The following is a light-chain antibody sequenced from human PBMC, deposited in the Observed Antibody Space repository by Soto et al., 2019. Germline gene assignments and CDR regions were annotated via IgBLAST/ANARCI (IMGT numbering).Light chain of an antibody. Sequence: EIVMTQSPATLSVSPGERATLSCRASHSVSSNLAWYQQKPGQAPRLLIYGASTRATGIPARFSGSGSGTEFTLTISSLQSEDFAVYYCQQYNNWPPKLTFGPGTKVDIK. CDR3: QQYNNWPPKLT. V-gene: IGKV3-15*01. CDR1: HSVSSN. J-gene: IGKJ3*01. CDR2: GAS.